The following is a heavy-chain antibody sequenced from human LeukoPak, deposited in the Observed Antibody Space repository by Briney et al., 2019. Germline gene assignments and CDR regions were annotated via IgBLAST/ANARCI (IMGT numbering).Heavy chain of an antibody. D-gene: IGHD6-19*01. CDR2: INPNSGGT. J-gene: IGHJ6*02. Sequence: ASVKVSCKASGYTFTGYYMHWVRQAPGQGLEWMGWINPNSGGTNYAQKFQGWVTMTRDTSISTAYMELSRLRSDDTAVYYCARGFRPEAGTPHYYYYYGMDVWGQGTTVTVSS. V-gene: IGHV1-2*04. CDR3: ARGFRPEAGTPHYYYYYGMDV. CDR1: GYTFTGYY.